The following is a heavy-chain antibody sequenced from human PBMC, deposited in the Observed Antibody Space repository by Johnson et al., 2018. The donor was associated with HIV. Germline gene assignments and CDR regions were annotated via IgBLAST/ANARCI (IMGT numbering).Heavy chain of an antibody. Sequence: QVQLVESGGGVVQPGGSLRLSCAASGFTFSSFGMHWVRQAPGKGLEWVAFIRFDGSTKNYADSVKGRFTISRDNSKNMLYLQMNSLRPEDTALYYCAKERRGLDAFDIWGQGTVVTVSS. CDR3: AKERRGLDAFDI. CDR2: IRFDGSTK. CDR1: GFTFSSFG. J-gene: IGHJ3*02. V-gene: IGHV3-30*02. D-gene: IGHD5-12*01.